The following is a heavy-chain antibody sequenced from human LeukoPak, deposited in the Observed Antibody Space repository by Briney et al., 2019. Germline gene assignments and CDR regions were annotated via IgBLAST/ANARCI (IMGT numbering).Heavy chain of an antibody. Sequence: AGGSLRLSCAASGFTFSSYVMHWVRQAPGKGPEYVSAISSNGGSTYYANSVKGRFTISRDNSKNTLYLQMGSLRAEDTAVYYCARRGSYYYYMDVWGKGTTDTVSS. CDR1: GFTFSSYV. CDR3: ARRGSYYYYMDV. CDR2: ISSNGGST. V-gene: IGHV3-64*01. D-gene: IGHD3-16*01. J-gene: IGHJ6*03.